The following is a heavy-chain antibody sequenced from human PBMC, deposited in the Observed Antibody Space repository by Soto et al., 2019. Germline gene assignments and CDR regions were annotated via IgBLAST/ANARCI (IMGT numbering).Heavy chain of an antibody. CDR1: GFTLSSYG. Sequence: WGSLRLSCAASGFTLSSYGMHWVRQAPGKGLEWVAVISYYVSNKYYADSVKGRFTISRDNSKNTLYLQMNSLRAEDTAVYYCAKDVNEQSDYWGQGTLVNVSA. CDR3: AKDVNEQSDY. CDR2: ISYYVSNK. J-gene: IGHJ4*02. D-gene: IGHD6-19*01. V-gene: IGHV3-30*18.